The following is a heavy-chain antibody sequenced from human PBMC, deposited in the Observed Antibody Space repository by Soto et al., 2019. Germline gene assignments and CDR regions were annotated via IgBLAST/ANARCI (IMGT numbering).Heavy chain of an antibody. CDR1: GGSISSGGYS. Sequence: QLQLQESGSGLVKPSQTLSLTCAVSGGSISSGGYSWSWIRQPPGKGLEWIGYISHSGSNYYNPSLKSRVTISVDRSKNQFSLKLSSVTAADTAVYYCARGGLLPDYWGQGTLVTVSS. CDR3: ARGGLLPDY. J-gene: IGHJ4*02. D-gene: IGHD6-19*01. V-gene: IGHV4-30-2*01. CDR2: ISHSGSN.